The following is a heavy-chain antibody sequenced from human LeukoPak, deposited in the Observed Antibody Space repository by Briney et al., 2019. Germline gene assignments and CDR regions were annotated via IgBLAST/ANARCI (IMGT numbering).Heavy chain of an antibody. CDR3: ARDHTDIVVVVAAGDGYYFDY. CDR1: GGSISSSRYY. CDR2: IYYSGST. D-gene: IGHD2-15*01. V-gene: IGHV4-39*07. J-gene: IGHJ4*02. Sequence: SETLSLTCTVSGGSISSSRYYWGWLRRPPGTGLEWIGGIYYSGSTYYNQSLRSRVTISVDTSKDQFSLKLSSVTAADTAVYYCARDHTDIVVVVAAGDGYYFDYWGQGTLVTVSS.